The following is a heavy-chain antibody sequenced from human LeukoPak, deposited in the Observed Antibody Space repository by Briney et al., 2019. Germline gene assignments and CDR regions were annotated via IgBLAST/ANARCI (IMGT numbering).Heavy chain of an antibody. CDR2: ISSSGSTI. D-gene: IGHD1-26*01. Sequence: GGSLRLSCAASGFTFSDYYMSWIRQAPGKGLEWVSYISSSGSTIYYADSVKGRFTISRDNSKNTLYLQMNSLRAEDTAVYYCVSQGGSYFGLFDYWGQGTLVTVSS. V-gene: IGHV3-11*01. CDR3: VSQGGSYFGLFDY. J-gene: IGHJ4*02. CDR1: GFTFSDYY.